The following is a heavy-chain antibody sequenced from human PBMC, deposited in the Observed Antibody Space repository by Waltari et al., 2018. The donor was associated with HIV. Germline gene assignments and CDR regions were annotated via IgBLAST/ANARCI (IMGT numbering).Heavy chain of an antibody. Sequence: QVQLVESGGGVVQPGRSLRLSCAASGFTFSSYGMHWVRQAPGKGLEWVVVISYDGSNKYYADSVKGRFTISRDNSKNTLYLQMNSLRAEDTAVYYCAKGSAPGNFDYWGQGTLVTVSS. CDR1: GFTFSSYG. CDR2: ISYDGSNK. V-gene: IGHV3-30*18. CDR3: AKGSAPGNFDY. J-gene: IGHJ4*02. D-gene: IGHD6-13*01.